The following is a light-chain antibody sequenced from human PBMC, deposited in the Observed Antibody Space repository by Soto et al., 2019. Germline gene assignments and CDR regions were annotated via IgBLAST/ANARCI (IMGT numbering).Light chain of an antibody. CDR2: DGS. V-gene: IGKV1-5*01. Sequence: DILLTQSPSALSASVGDRVTITCRASQSVSNWLAWYQQKPGEAPKLLIYDGSTFERGVPSRFSGSGSGTEFTLTISSQQPDDFATYYCQQYDSYSRTFGQGTKVEIK. CDR3: QQYDSYSRT. J-gene: IGKJ1*01. CDR1: QSVSNW.